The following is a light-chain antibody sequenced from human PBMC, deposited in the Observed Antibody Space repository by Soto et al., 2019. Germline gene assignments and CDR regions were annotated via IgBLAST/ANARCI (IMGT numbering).Light chain of an antibody. CDR1: QSVGGY. Sequence: ERVMTQSPATLSVSPGERATLSCRASQSVGGYLAWYQQKAGQAPRLLIYDASTRATGIPARFSGSGSGTEFTLTISSLQSEDFAVYFCQQYNNWPPWTFGQGTKVDIK. J-gene: IGKJ1*01. CDR3: QQYNNWPPWT. V-gene: IGKV3-15*01. CDR2: DAS.